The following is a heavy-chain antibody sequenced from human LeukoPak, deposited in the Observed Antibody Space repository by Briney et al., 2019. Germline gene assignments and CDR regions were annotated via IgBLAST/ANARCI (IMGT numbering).Heavy chain of an antibody. CDR3: ARGGRYYGSGSYYKPNYYYMDV. D-gene: IGHD3-10*01. V-gene: IGHV4-34*01. J-gene: IGHJ6*03. CDR1: GGSFSGYY. CDR2: INHSGST. Sequence: SETLSLTCAVYGGSFSGYYWSWIRQPPGKGLEWIGEINHSGSTNYNPSLKSRVTISVDTSKNQFSLKLSSVTAADTAVYYCARGGRYYGSGSYYKPNYYYMDVWGKGTTVTVSS.